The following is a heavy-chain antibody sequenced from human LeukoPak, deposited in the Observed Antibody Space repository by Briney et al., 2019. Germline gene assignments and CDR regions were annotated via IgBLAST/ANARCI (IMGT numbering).Heavy chain of an antibody. J-gene: IGHJ6*03. Sequence: GGSLRLSCAASGFTFSNYAMSWVRQAPGKGLEWVSAISGSGGSTYYADSVKGRFTISRDNSKNTLYLQMNSLRAEDTAVYYCAGYGGSYPYYMDVWGKGTTVTISS. D-gene: IGHD1-26*01. CDR3: AGYGGSYPYYMDV. V-gene: IGHV3-23*01. CDR2: ISGSGGST. CDR1: GFTFSNYA.